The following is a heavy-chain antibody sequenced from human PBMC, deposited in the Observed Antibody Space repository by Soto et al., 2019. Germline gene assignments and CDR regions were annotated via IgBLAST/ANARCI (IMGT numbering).Heavy chain of an antibody. Sequence: GGSLRLSCAASGFVFGTNAMHWVRQAPGKGLEWVAAISSDGGNTSYAGSVKGQFTISRDNSKKTLYLQMNSLRAEDTSVYYCARENLLDYWGQGTLVTVSS. CDR2: ISSDGGNT. V-gene: IGHV3-30-3*01. J-gene: IGHJ4*02. CDR3: ARENLLDY. CDR1: GFVFGTNA.